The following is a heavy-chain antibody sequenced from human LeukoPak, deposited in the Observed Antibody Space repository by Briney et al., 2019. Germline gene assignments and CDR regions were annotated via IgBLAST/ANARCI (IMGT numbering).Heavy chain of an antibody. J-gene: IGHJ3*02. V-gene: IGHV1-2*02. CDR2: INPNSGGT. CDR3: ASSRREGAFDI. Sequence: GSVKVSCKASGYIFIAYYMHWIRQAPGQGLEWMGWINPNSGGTNYAQKFQGRVTMTRDTSISTAYMELSRLGSDDTAVYYCASSRREGAFDIWGQGTMVTVSS. CDR1: GYIFIAYY.